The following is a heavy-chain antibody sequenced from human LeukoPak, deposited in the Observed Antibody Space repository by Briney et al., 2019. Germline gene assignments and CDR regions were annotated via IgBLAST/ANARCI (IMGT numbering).Heavy chain of an antibody. CDR3: ATDQASMVLGRGVIPDWYFDL. V-gene: IGHV4-4*07. CDR1: RVSISSYY. Sequence: PSETLSLTCTVFRVSISSYYWSWIRQPAGKGLEWIGRIYTSGSTNYNPSLKSRVTMSVDTSKNQFSLKLSSVTAADTAVYYCATDQASMVLGRGVIPDWYFDLWGRGTLVTVSS. D-gene: IGHD3-10*01. J-gene: IGHJ2*01. CDR2: IYTSGST.